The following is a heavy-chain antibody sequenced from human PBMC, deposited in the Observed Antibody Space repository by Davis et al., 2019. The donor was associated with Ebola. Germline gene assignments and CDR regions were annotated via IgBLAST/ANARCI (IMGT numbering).Heavy chain of an antibody. CDR2: INYSGGT. D-gene: IGHD3-22*01. CDR1: GFVFRNYV. V-gene: IGHV4-34*01. Sequence: ESLKISCAASGFVFRNYVMSWIRQPPGKGLEWIGEINYSGGTKYNPSLKSRVIISVDTSKNQFSLKLSSVTAADTAVYYCAREAYYYDSSGYHRGGFDYWGQGTLVTVSS. J-gene: IGHJ4*02. CDR3: AREAYYYDSSGYHRGGFDY.